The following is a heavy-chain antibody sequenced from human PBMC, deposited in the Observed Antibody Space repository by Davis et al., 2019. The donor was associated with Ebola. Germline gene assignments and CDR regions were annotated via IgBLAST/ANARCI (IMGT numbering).Heavy chain of an antibody. Sequence: GESLKISCAASGFTFSNYALSWVRQAPGKGLEWVSAISSSGHNTYYADSVKGRFTISRDNSRNTVYLQMNSLRAEDTAIYYCAKHQLYCSTTSCYLWGQGTMVTVSS. CDR3: AKHQLYCSTTSCYL. CDR1: GFTFSNYA. V-gene: IGHV3-23*01. D-gene: IGHD2-2*01. CDR2: ISSSGHNT. J-gene: IGHJ3*01.